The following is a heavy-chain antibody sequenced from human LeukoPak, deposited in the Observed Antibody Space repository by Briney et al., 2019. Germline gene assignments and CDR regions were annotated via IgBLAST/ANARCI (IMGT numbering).Heavy chain of an antibody. CDR3: TRDSADYDILTGYYTFDY. CDR1: GFTFGDYA. V-gene: IGHV3-49*03. D-gene: IGHD3-9*01. CDR2: IRSKAYGGTT. Sequence: GGSLRLSCTASGFTFGDYAMSWFRQAPGKGLEWVGFIRSKAYGGTTEYAASVKGRFTISRDDSKSIAYLQMNSPKTEDTAVYYCTRDSADYDILTGYYTFDYWGQGTLVTVSS. J-gene: IGHJ4*02.